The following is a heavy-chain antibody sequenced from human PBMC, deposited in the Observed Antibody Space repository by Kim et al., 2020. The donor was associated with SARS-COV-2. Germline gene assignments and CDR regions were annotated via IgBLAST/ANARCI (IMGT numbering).Heavy chain of an antibody. CDR1: GFTFSSYA. J-gene: IGHJ3*02. D-gene: IGHD2-2*02. Sequence: GGSLRLSCAASGFTFSSYAMHWVRQAPGKGLEWVAVISYDGSNKYYADSVKGRFTISRDNSKNTLYLQMNSLRAEDTAVYYCARDQGDIVVVPAAISGGDAFDIWGQGTMVTVSS. V-gene: IGHV3-30-3*01. CDR2: ISYDGSNK. CDR3: ARDQGDIVVVPAAISGGDAFDI.